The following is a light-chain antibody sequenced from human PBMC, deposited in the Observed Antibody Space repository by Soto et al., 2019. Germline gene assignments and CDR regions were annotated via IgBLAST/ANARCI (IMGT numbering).Light chain of an antibody. Sequence: DIQMTQSPSSLSASVGDRVTITCRASESISRHLNWYQQKPGKAPNLLIYAASTLQNGVPSRFSSSGSGTECPPTISSLQPEDFATYYCQQSYSTFSTSFGQGTRLEIK. V-gene: IGKV1-39*01. CDR3: QQSYSTFSTS. CDR1: ESISRH. CDR2: AAS. J-gene: IGKJ5*01.